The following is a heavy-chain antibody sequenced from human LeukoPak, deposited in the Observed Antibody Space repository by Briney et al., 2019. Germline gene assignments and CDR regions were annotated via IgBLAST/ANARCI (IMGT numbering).Heavy chain of an antibody. J-gene: IGHJ4*02. Sequence: SETLSLTCTVSGYSINSGYYWGWIRQPPGKGLEWIRSIWHTGSTYYNPSLKSRVTISVDTSKNQFSLKLTSVTAADTAVYYCARITDLSVATDYWGQGTLVTVSS. CDR2: IWHTGST. D-gene: IGHD6-19*01. CDR3: ARITDLSVATDY. V-gene: IGHV4-38-2*02. CDR1: GYSINSGYY.